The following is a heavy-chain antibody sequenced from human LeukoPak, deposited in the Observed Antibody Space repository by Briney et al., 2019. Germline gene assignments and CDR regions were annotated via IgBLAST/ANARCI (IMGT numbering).Heavy chain of an antibody. CDR3: AKDYQKIAVAGNFDY. J-gene: IGHJ4*02. CDR1: GFTFSSYA. V-gene: IGHV3-23*01. CDR2: ISGSGGST. D-gene: IGHD6-19*01. Sequence: GGSLRLSCAASGFTFSSYAMSWVRQAPGKGLEWVSAISGSGGSTYYADSVKGRFTISRDNSKNTLYPQMNSLRAEDTAVYYCAKDYQKIAVAGNFDYWGQGTLVTVSS.